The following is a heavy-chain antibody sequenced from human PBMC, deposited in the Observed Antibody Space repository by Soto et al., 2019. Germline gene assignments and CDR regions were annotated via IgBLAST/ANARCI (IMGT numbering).Heavy chain of an antibody. D-gene: IGHD2-15*01. CDR2: ISISSSTI. J-gene: IGHJ3*02. CDR3: ASQLPVVVAARAFDI. Sequence: EVQLVESGVGLVQPGGSLRLSCAASGFTFSSYSMNWVRQAPGKGLEWVSYISISSSTIYYADSVKGRFTISRDNAKNSLYLQMNSLRAEDTAVYYCASQLPVVVAARAFDIWGQGTMVTVSS. CDR1: GFTFSSYS. V-gene: IGHV3-48*01.